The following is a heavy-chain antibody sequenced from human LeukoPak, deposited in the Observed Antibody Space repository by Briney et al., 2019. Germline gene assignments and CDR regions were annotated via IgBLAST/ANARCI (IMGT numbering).Heavy chain of an antibody. V-gene: IGHV1-18*01. CDR3: ARDIHIVVVPAAIGY. CDR1: GYTFTSYG. Sequence: ASVKVSCKASGYTFTSYGISWVRQAPGQGLEWMGWISAYNGNTNYAQKLQGRVTMTTDTSTSTAYMELRSLRSDDTAVYYCARDIHIVVVPAAIGYWGQGTLVTVSS. D-gene: IGHD2-2*01. J-gene: IGHJ4*02. CDR2: ISAYNGNT.